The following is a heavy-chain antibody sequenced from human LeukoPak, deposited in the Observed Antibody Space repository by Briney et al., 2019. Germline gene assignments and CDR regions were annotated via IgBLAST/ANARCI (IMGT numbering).Heavy chain of an antibody. Sequence: SQTLSLTCAISGDSVSSNSAAWNWIRQSPSRGLEWLGRTYYRSKWYNDYAVSVKSRITINPDTSKNQFSLQLNSVTPEDTAVYYCARAGSSSFGGYYYYYMDVWGKGTTVTVSS. CDR2: TYYRSKWYN. D-gene: IGHD6-6*01. CDR1: GDSVSSNSAA. V-gene: IGHV6-1*01. J-gene: IGHJ6*03. CDR3: ARAGSSSFGGYYYYYMDV.